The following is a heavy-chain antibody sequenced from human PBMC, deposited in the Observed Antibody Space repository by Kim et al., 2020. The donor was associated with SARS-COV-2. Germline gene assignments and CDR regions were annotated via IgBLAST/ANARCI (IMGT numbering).Heavy chain of an antibody. CDR3: AKEGYYYDSSGYPFFDI. D-gene: IGHD3-22*01. CDR2: ISYDGSNK. Sequence: GGSLRLSCAASGFTFSSYGMHWVRQAPGKGLEWVAVISYDGSNKYYADSVKGRFTISRDNSKNTLYLQMNSLRAEDTAVYYCAKEGYYYDSSGYPFFDI. CDR1: GFTFSSYG. V-gene: IGHV3-30*18. J-gene: IGHJ3*02.